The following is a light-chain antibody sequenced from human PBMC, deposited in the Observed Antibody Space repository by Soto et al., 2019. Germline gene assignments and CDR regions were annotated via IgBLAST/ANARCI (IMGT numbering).Light chain of an antibody. CDR3: QQYGSSPPIT. Sequence: EIVLTQSPATLSVSPGDSATLSCRASQSVTSNLAWYQQKPGQAPRLLIYGASSRATGIPDRFSGSGSGTDFTLTISRLEPEDFAVYYCQQYGSSPPITFGQGTRLEI. CDR1: QSVTSN. CDR2: GAS. V-gene: IGKV3-20*01. J-gene: IGKJ5*01.